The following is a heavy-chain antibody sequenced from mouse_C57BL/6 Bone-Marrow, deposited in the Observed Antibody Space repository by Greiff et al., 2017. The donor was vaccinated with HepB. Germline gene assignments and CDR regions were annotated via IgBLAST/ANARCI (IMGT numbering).Heavy chain of an antibody. CDR2: ISYDGSN. J-gene: IGHJ1*03. Sequence: DVKLQESGPGLVKPSQSLSLTCSVTGYSITSGYYWNWIRQFPGNKLEWMGYISYDGSNNYNPSLKNRISITRDTSKNQFFLKLNSVTTEDTATYYCARGLRGGYFDVWGTGTTVTVSS. D-gene: IGHD1-1*01. CDR1: GYSITSGYY. CDR3: ARGLRGGYFDV. V-gene: IGHV3-6*01.